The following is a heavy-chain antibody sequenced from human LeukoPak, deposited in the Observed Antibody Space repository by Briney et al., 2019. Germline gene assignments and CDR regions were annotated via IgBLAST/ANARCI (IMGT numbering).Heavy chain of an antibody. CDR3: ARGWSVGAFWF. CDR2: INSDGSST. D-gene: IGHD1-26*01. V-gene: IGHV3-74*01. CDR1: GFTFSSYW. Sequence: GGSLRLSCAASGFTFSSYWMHWVRHAPGKGLVWVSRINSDGSSTSYADSVKGRFTISRDNAKNTLYLQMNSLRAEDTAVYYCARGWSVGAFWFWGQGTLVTVSS. J-gene: IGHJ4*02.